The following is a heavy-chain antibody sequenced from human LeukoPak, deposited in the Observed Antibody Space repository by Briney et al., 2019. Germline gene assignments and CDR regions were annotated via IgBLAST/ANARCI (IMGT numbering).Heavy chain of an antibody. J-gene: IGHJ4*02. CDR1: GGTFSSYA. Sequence: SVKVSCKASGGTFSSYAISWVRQAPGQGLEWMGRIIPIFGTANYAQKFQGRVTITTDESTSTAYMELSSLRSEDTAVYYCARSDYYDSSGYDYWGQGTLVTVSS. CDR3: ARSDYYDSSGYDY. CDR2: IIPIFGTA. V-gene: IGHV1-69*05. D-gene: IGHD3-22*01.